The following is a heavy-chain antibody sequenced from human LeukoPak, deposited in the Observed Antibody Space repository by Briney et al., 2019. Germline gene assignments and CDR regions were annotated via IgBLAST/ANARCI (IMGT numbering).Heavy chain of an antibody. CDR3: AKGPNYDFWSTYDS. CDR1: GFTFSKYA. D-gene: IGHD3-3*01. J-gene: IGHJ4*02. Sequence: GGSLRPSCAASGFTFSKYAMSWVRQTPGKELKWVSGISGNSGSTYYANSVKGRFTISRDNSKNTLYLQMNSLRAEDTAVYYCAKGPNYDFWSTYDSWGQGILVTVSS. CDR2: ISGNSGST. V-gene: IGHV3-23*01.